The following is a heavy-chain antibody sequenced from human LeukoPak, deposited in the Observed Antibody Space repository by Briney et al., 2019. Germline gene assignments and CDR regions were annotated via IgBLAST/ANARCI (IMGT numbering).Heavy chain of an antibody. D-gene: IGHD3-3*01. CDR1: GGTFSSYA. J-gene: IGHJ4*02. Sequence: SVKVSCKASGGTFSSYAISWVRQAPGQGLEWMGGIIPIFGTANYAQKFQGRVTITADESTSTAYMELSSLRSEDTAVYYCARDRAPFDDFWSGYSYYFDYWGQGTLVTVSS. CDR3: ARDRAPFDDFWSGYSYYFDY. CDR2: IIPIFGTA. V-gene: IGHV1-69*13.